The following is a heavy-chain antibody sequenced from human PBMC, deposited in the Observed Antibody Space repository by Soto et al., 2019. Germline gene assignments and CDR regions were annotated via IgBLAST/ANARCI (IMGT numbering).Heavy chain of an antibody. Sequence: QLQLQESGPGLVKPSETLSLTCTVSGGSISSSSYYWGWIRQPPGKGLEWIGSIYYSGGTYYNPSLKSRVPIAVDTSKNQFSLRLNSVTAADTAVYYCARSYGDYAIGYFDYWGQGTLVTVSS. J-gene: IGHJ4*02. CDR1: GGSISSSSYY. CDR2: IYYSGGT. V-gene: IGHV4-39*01. D-gene: IGHD4-17*01. CDR3: ARSYGDYAIGYFDY.